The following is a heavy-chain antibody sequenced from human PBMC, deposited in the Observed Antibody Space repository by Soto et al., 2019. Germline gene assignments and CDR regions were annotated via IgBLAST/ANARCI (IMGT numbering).Heavy chain of an antibody. Sequence: VQLWESGGGLVQPGGSLRLSCEASGFTFSTFSMSWFRQSPGKGLEWVSAISGSGEYTYNADSVKGRLTLSRDNSKNTLYLQMNNLRAEDTAIYYCAKDPAGNGDDSGLFDHWGQGTLVTVSS. J-gene: IGHJ4*02. CDR3: AKDPAGNGDDSGLFDH. CDR2: ISGSGEYT. V-gene: IGHV3-23*01. CDR1: GFTFSTFS. D-gene: IGHD2-21*02.